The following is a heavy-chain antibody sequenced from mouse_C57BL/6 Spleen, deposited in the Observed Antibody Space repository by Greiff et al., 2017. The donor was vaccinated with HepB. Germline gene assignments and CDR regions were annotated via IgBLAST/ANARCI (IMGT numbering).Heavy chain of an antibody. Sequence: EVKVEESGGGLVQPKGSLKLSCAASGFSFNTYAMNWVRQAPGKGLEWVARIRSKSNNYATYYADSVKDRFTISRDDSESMLYLQMNNLKTEDTAMYYCVRHPIYYDYDDAMDYWGQGTSVTVSS. CDR3: VRHPIYYDYDDAMDY. CDR1: GFSFNTYA. J-gene: IGHJ4*01. D-gene: IGHD2-4*01. CDR2: IRSKSNNYAT. V-gene: IGHV10-1*01.